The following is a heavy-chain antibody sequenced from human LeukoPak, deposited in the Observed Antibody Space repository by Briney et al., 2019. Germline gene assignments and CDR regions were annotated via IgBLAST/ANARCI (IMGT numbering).Heavy chain of an antibody. V-gene: IGHV1-69*13. J-gene: IGHJ4*02. CDR2: IIPIFGTA. CDR3: ARDQGGQGDFDY. CDR1: GGTFSSYA. D-gene: IGHD2-15*01. Sequence: SVKVSCKASGGTFSSYAISWVRQAPGQGLEWMGGIIPIFGTANYAQKFQGRVTITADESMSTAYMELSSLRSEDTAVYYCARDQGGQGDFDYWGQGTLVTVSS.